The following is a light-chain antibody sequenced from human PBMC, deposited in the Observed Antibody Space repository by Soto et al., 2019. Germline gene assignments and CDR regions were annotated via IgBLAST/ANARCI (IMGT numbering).Light chain of an antibody. J-gene: IGLJ2*01. CDR2: DTS. Sequence: QAVVTQEPSLTVSPGGTVTLTCGSSTGAVTSGHYPYWFQQKPGQAPRTLIYDTSDKHSWTPARFSGSLLGGKAALTLSGAQPEDEAEAYCLLSYSAARSWVFGGGTKLTVL. V-gene: IGLV7-46*01. CDR1: TGAVTSGHY. CDR3: LLSYSAARSWV.